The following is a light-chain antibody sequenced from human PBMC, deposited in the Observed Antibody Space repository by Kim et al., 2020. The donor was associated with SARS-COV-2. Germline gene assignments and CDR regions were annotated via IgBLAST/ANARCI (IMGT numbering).Light chain of an antibody. CDR2: QDS. J-gene: IGLJ1*01. V-gene: IGLV3-1*01. CDR1: KLGDKY. Sequence: VSPGQTATITCFGDKLGDKYACWYQQKPGQSPVLVIYQDSKRPSGIPERFSGSNSGNTATLTISGTQAMDEADYYCQAWDSSTGGVFGTGTKVTVL. CDR3: QAWDSSTGGV.